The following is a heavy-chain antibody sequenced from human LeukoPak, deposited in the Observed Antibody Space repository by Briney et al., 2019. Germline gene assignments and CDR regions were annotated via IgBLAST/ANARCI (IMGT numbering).Heavy chain of an antibody. J-gene: IGHJ4*02. D-gene: IGHD3-3*01. Sequence: SETLSLTCTVFGGSISSSSYYWGWIRQPPEKGLEWIGSIYYSGSTYYNPSLKSRVTISVDTSKNQFSLKLSSVTAADTAVYYCLVVIILPTKRETNYWGQGTLVTVSS. CDR3: LVVIILPTKRETNY. CDR2: IYYSGST. CDR1: GGSISSSSYY. V-gene: IGHV4-39*07.